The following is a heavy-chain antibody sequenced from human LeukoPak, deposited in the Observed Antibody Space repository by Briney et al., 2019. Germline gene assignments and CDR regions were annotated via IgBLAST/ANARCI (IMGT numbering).Heavy chain of an antibody. J-gene: IGHJ4*02. V-gene: IGHV3-23*01. D-gene: IGHD6-13*01. CDR3: AKDIAAAGTVDY. CDR2: ISGSGGST. CDR1: GFTFSSYA. Sequence: GGSLRLPCAASGFTFSSYAMSWVRQAPGKGLEWVSAISGSGGSTYCADSVKGRFTISRDNSKNTLYLQMNSLRAEDTAVYYCAKDIAAAGTVDYWGQGTLVTVSS.